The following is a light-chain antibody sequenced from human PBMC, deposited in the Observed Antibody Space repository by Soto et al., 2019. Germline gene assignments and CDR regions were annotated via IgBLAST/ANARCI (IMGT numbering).Light chain of an antibody. J-gene: IGKJ1*01. CDR3: QQYGSSGT. Sequence: EIVLTQSPGTRSLSPGERATLCCRASQSVSNNYLAWYQQKPGQAPRLLIYGASNRATGIPDRFSGSGSGTDFTLTISRLEPEDFAVYYCQQYGSSGTFGQGTKVDIK. V-gene: IGKV3-20*01. CDR1: QSVSNNY. CDR2: GAS.